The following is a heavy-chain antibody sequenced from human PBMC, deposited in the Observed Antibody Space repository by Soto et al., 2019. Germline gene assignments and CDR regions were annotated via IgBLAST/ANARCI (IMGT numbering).Heavy chain of an antibody. CDR1: GFTFSTYA. J-gene: IGHJ6*03. CDR3: AKSELELGPYYYMDV. CDR2: LSGSGGDT. Sequence: GGSLRLSCAASGFTFSTYAMSWVRQAPGKGLEWVSTLSGSGGDTYYADSVKGRFTISRDNSKNTLYLQMNSLRAEDTAVYYCAKSELELGPYYYMDVWGKGTTVTVSS. D-gene: IGHD1-7*01. V-gene: IGHV3-23*01.